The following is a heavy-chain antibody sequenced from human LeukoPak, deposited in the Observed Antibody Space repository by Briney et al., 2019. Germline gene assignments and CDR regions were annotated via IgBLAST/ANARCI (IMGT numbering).Heavy chain of an antibody. D-gene: IGHD3-10*02. CDR1: GYTFTGYY. V-gene: IGHV1-2*02. J-gene: IGHJ4*02. CDR3: ARDFLGSGSYSPFGY. Sequence: ASVKVSCKASGYTFTGYYMHWVRQAPGQGLEWMGWINPNSGGTNYAQKFQGRVTMTRDTSISTAYMELSRLRSDDTAVYYCARDFLGSGSYSPFGYWGQGTLVTVSS. CDR2: INPNSGGT.